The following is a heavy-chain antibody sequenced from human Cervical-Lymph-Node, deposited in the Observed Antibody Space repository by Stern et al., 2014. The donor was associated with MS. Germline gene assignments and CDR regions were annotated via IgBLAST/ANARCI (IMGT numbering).Heavy chain of an antibody. CDR2: SSSGGRYR. CDR1: GFTFSSYS. V-gene: IGHV3-21*01. CDR3: ARGRGGNYRYYFDY. J-gene: IGHJ4*02. Sequence: EVQLVESGGGLVKTGGALRLSCAASGFTFSSYSMNWVRQAPGKGLEWVASSSSGGRYRGYADSLKGRFTIPRDKAKHSLYLQMNSLRAEDTAVYYCARGRGGNYRYYFDYWGQGTLVTVSS. D-gene: IGHD4-23*01.